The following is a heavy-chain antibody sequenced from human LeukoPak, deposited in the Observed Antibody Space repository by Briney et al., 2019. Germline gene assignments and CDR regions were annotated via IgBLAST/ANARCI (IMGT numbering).Heavy chain of an antibody. CDR2: INPNSGGT. J-gene: IGHJ4*02. CDR3: ARGAGSDYDSSGYSFDY. V-gene: IGHV1-2*02. CDR1: GYTFTCYY. D-gene: IGHD3-22*01. Sequence: ASVKVSCKASGYTFTCYYMHWVRQAHGQGLEWMEWINPNSGGTDYAQKFQGRVTMTRDTSISRAYMEVSRLRSDDTPVYYCARGAGSDYDSSGYSFDYWGQGTLVTVSS.